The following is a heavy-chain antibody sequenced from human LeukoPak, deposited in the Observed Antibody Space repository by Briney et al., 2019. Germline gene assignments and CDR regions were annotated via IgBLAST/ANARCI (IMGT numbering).Heavy chain of an antibody. Sequence: SVKVSCKASGGTFSSNAINWVRQAPGQGLEWMGGIIPIFGTANYAEKFQGRVTIITDESTGTAYMELSSLRSEDTAVYFCARAQDIVAVPPAIISGAFDIWGQGTMVTVSS. CDR1: GGTFSSNA. V-gene: IGHV1-69*05. D-gene: IGHD2-2*02. CDR2: IIPIFGTA. J-gene: IGHJ3*02. CDR3: ARAQDIVAVPPAIISGAFDI.